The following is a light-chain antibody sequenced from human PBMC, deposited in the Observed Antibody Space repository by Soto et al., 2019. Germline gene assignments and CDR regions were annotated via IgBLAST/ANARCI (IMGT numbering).Light chain of an antibody. CDR1: QSVSSY. CDR3: QQYGSSIT. CDR2: GAS. V-gene: IGKV3-20*01. J-gene: IGKJ5*01. Sequence: EVALTQSPATLSLSPGERATLSCRASQSVSSYLAWYQHKPGQAPRLLIYGASNRATGIPDRFSGSGSGTDFTLTISRLEPEDFAVYYCQQYGSSITFGQGTRLEIK.